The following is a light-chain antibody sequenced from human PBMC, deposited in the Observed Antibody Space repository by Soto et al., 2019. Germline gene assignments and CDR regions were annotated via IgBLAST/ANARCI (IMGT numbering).Light chain of an antibody. CDR1: QGISSY. Sequence: DIQLTQSPSFLSASVGDRVIITCRASQGISSYLGWYQQKPGKAPKLLIYAASTLQSGVPSRFSGSGSGTEFTLTISSLQPEDFASYFCHQLNSYPLTFGGGTKVEIK. CDR2: AAS. V-gene: IGKV1-9*01. J-gene: IGKJ4*01. CDR3: HQLNSYPLT.